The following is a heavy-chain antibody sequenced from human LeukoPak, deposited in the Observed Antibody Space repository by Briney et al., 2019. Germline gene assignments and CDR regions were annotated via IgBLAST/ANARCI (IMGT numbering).Heavy chain of an antibody. CDR1: GFTFSSYA. Sequence: GGSLRLSCAASGFTFSSYAMSWVRQAPGKGLECVSAISGSGGSTFYADSVKGRFTISRDNSKNTLYLQMNSLRAEDTAVYYCAKLGQLVPENWGQGALVTVSS. CDR3: AKLGQLVPEN. V-gene: IGHV3-23*01. D-gene: IGHD6-6*01. CDR2: ISGSGGST. J-gene: IGHJ4*02.